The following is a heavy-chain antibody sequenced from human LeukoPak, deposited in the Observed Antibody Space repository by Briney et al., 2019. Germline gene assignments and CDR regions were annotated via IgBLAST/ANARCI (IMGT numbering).Heavy chain of an antibody. D-gene: IGHD5-12*01. V-gene: IGHV5-51*01. CDR3: ARPKRLRSFFDY. Sequence: KVSCKTSGYTFTGYYMHWVRQAPGQGLEWMGIIYPGDSDTRYSPSFQGQVTISADKSISTAYLQWSSLKASDTAMYYCARPKRLRSFFDYWGQGTLVTVSS. CDR2: IYPGDSDT. CDR1: GYTFTGYY. J-gene: IGHJ4*02.